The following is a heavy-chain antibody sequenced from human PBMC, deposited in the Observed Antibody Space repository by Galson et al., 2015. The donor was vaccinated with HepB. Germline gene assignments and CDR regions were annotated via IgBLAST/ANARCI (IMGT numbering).Heavy chain of an antibody. Sequence: SLRLSCAASGFSFTRYAMTWVRQAPGKGLEWVSSITSSGGNSYYTDSVKGRFTVSRDNSKKTLLLQLNSQRAEDTAMYFCAKDGIMVANNPYHFHYWGQGTLVTVSS. CDR1: GFSFTRYA. J-gene: IGHJ4*02. V-gene: IGHV3-23*01. CDR2: ITSSGGNS. D-gene: IGHD2-15*01. CDR3: AKDGIMVANNPYHFHY.